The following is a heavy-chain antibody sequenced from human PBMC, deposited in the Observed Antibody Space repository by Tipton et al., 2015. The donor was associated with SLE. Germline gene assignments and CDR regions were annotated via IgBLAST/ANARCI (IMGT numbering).Heavy chain of an antibody. CDR3: ARHKRGVTVGGAFDI. D-gene: IGHD3-3*01. CDR2: VFHSGST. V-gene: IGHV4-39*01. CDR1: GGSISNNNFY. J-gene: IGHJ3*02. Sequence: TLSLTCTVSGGSISNNNFYWGWIRQPPGKGLEWIGSVFHSGSTQYNSSLNSRVTISVDTSKNQFSLKLSSVTAADTAVYYCARHKRGVTVGGAFDIWGQGTMVIVSS.